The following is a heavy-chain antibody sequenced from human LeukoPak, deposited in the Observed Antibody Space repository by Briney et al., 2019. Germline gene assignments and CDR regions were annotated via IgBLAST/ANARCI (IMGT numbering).Heavy chain of an antibody. Sequence: PGGSLRLSCAASGFTFSSYGMHWVRQAPGKGLEWVAFIRYDGSNKYYADSVKGRFTISRDNSKNTLYLQMNSLRAEDTAVYYCARGLGATAYFDYWGQGTLVTVSS. CDR3: ARGLGATAYFDY. CDR1: GFTFSSYG. CDR2: IRYDGSNK. D-gene: IGHD5-12*01. V-gene: IGHV3-30*02. J-gene: IGHJ4*02.